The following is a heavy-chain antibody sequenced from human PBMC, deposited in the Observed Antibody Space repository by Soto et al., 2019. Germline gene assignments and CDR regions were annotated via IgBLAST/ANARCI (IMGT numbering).Heavy chain of an antibody. D-gene: IGHD3-10*01. CDR2: IATYNNNK. CDR3: ARVVRGVVNWFDP. CDR1: GDTFANFV. Sequence: HLVQSGPEVKRPGASITVSCKTSGDTFANFVLSLVRQAPGKGLEWMGLIATYNNNKNYAQKFQGRLTLTTDTSTSTAYMELESLGYDDTAVYYCARVVRGVVNWFDPWGQGTLVTVSS. V-gene: IGHV1-18*01. J-gene: IGHJ5*02.